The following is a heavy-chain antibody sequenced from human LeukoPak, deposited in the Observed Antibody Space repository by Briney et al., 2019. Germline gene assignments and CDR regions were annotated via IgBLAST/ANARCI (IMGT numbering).Heavy chain of an antibody. CDR1: GFTFSSYA. D-gene: IGHD5/OR15-5a*01. Sequence: QSGGSLRLSCAASGFTFSSYAMHWVRQAPGKGLEWVAFIWSEGSNKYYADSVRGRFTISRDNSKNTLYLQINSLRAEDTAVYYCARDLYSVSSWSAYDSWGQGIPVTVSS. CDR2: IWSEGSNK. V-gene: IGHV3-33*01. CDR3: ARDLYSVSSWSAYDS. J-gene: IGHJ4*02.